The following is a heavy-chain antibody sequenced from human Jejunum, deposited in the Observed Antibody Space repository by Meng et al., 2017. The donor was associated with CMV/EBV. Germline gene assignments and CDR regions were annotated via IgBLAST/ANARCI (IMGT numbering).Heavy chain of an antibody. Sequence: QVKRGQSGEEVKKPVASVKVSCKASGYTFTSYIINWVRQGTGQGLEWMGWMNPNRGTTGYARKFQGSVTRTRNSSKSTAYMDLSSLRSEDTAVYYCATGVADFEYWGQGTLVTVSS. CDR2: MNPNRGTT. CDR3: ATGVADFEY. J-gene: IGHJ4*02. V-gene: IGHV1-8*01. CDR1: GYTFTSYI. D-gene: IGHD6-19*01.